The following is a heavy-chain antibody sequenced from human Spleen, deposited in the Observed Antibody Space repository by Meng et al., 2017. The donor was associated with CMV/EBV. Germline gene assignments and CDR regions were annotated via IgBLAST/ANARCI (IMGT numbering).Heavy chain of an antibody. V-gene: IGHV3-30*02. CDR2: IRYDGSNK. D-gene: IGHD6-13*01. J-gene: IGHJ4*02. Sequence: GGSLRLSCAASGFTFTRYGLHWVRQAPGKGLEWVAFIRYDGSNKYYADSVKGRFTISRDNSKNTLYLQMNSLRAEDTAVYYCAREVAIAVARAFDYWGQGTLVTVSS. CDR3: AREVAIAVARAFDY. CDR1: GFTFTRYG.